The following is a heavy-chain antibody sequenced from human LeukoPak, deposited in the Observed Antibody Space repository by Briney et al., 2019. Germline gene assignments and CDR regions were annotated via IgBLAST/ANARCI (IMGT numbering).Heavy chain of an antibody. CDR1: GYIFTTYW. V-gene: IGHV5-51*01. D-gene: IGHD4-17*01. Sequence: NPGGSLKISCKGSGYIFTTYWIGWVRQMPGKGLELMGIIYPGDSDTRYNPSFQGRVTISADKSISTAYLQWSSLKASDTAIYYCARLGTSTVNTGYYFDYWGQGTLVTVSS. CDR2: IYPGDSDT. CDR3: ARLGTSTVNTGYYFDY. J-gene: IGHJ4*02.